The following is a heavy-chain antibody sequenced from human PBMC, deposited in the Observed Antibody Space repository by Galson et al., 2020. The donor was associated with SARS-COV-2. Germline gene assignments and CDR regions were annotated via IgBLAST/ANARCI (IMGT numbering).Heavy chain of an antibody. CDR2: IYYSGST. CDR3: ARHVHYYGSGSFDY. V-gene: IGHV4-39*01. D-gene: IGHD3-10*01. Sequence: SQTLSLTCTVSGGSISSSSYYWGWIRQPPGKGLEWIGSIYYSGSTYYNPSLKSRVTISVDTSKNQFSLKLSSVTAADTAVYYCARHVHYYGSGSFDYWGQGTLVTVSS. CDR1: GGSISSSSYY. J-gene: IGHJ4*02.